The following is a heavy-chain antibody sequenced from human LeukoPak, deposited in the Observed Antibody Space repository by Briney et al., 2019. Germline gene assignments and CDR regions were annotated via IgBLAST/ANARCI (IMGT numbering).Heavy chain of an antibody. CDR2: ISYSGNI. V-gene: IGHV4-59*01. CDR3: ARVRSNDWYFDL. CDR1: GASNSDYS. J-gene: IGHJ2*01. Sequence: SETLSLTCTVSGASNSDYSWSWIRQPPGKGLEWIGSISYSGNINYNPSLESRVSISVDSSKKQFSLMVSSVTAADTAVYYCARVRSNDWYFDLWGRGTLVAVSS.